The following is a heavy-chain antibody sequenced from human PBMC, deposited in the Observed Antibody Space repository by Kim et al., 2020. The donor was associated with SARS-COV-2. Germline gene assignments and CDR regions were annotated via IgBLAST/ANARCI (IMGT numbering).Heavy chain of an antibody. CDR2: IYYSGNT. J-gene: IGHJ4*02. CDR1: GGSIGSSSYY. Sequence: SETLSLTCTVSGGSIGSSSYYWGWIRQPPGKGLEWIGSIYYSGNTYYNPSLKSRVTISVDTSKNQFSLKLSSVTAADTAVYHCARHSSMTTVTFDYWCQG. CDR3: ARHSSMTTVTFDY. D-gene: IGHD4-17*01. V-gene: IGHV4-39*01.